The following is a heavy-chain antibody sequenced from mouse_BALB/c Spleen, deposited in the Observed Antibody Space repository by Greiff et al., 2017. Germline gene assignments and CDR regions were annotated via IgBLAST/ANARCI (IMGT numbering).Heavy chain of an antibody. J-gene: IGHJ3*01. CDR1: GYTFTSYD. Sequence: QVHVKHPGPELVKPGALVTISCKASGYTFTSYDLNWVKQRPGQGLEWIGWLYPGDGSTKYNEKFKGKATRTADKSSSTAYMRRSNLTSENSAVYFCERASTVTGFADWGQGARVTGSA. CDR2: LYPGDGST. D-gene: IGHD2-13*01. CDR3: ERASTVTGFAD. V-gene: IGHV1S56*01.